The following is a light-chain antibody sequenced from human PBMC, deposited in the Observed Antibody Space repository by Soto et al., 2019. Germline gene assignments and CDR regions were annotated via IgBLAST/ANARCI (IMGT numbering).Light chain of an antibody. Sequence: QSALTQPPSASGSPGQSVTISCTGTSSDVGGYNYVSWYQQLPGKAPKLMIYEVTKRPSGVPDRFSASKSGNTASLTVSGLQAEDEADYYCSSFAGSDNLVFGGGTKLTVL. J-gene: IGLJ2*01. CDR1: SSDVGGYNY. V-gene: IGLV2-8*01. CDR3: SSFAGSDNLV. CDR2: EVT.